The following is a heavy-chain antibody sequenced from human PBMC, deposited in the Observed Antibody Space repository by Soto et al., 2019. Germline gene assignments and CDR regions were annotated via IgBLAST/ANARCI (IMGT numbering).Heavy chain of an antibody. Sequence: SETLSLTCTVSGGSISSYFWSWIRQPPGRGLEWIGHIHYSGSTNYNPSLKSRVTISVDTSKNQVSLKLSSVTAADTAMYFCARQVSSAWPPYYYDMDVWGQGTTVT. V-gene: IGHV4-59*08. CDR1: GGSISSYF. D-gene: IGHD6-25*01. CDR2: IHYSGST. J-gene: IGHJ6*02. CDR3: ARQVSSAWPPYYYDMDV.